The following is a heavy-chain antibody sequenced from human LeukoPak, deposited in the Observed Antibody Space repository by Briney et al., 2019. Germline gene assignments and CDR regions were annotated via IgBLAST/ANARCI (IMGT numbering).Heavy chain of an antibody. J-gene: IGHJ6*02. V-gene: IGHV1-69*04. Sequence: ASVKVSCKASGGTFSNYAISWVRQAPGQGLEWMGRIIPILGIANYAQKFQGRVTMTRDTSTSTVYMELSSLRSEDTAVYYCARRAVANGMDVWGQGTTVTVSS. CDR2: IIPILGIA. D-gene: IGHD6-19*01. CDR1: GGTFSNYA. CDR3: ARRAVANGMDV.